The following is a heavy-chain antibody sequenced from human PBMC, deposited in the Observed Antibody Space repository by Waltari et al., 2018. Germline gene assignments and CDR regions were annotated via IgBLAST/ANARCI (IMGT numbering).Heavy chain of an antibody. D-gene: IGHD6-13*01. Sequence: QVQLQESGPGLVKPSETLSLTCTVPGGSISSYYWSWIRQPPGKGLEWIGYIYYSGSTNYNPSLKSRVTISVDTSKNQFSLKLSSVTAADTAVYYCARGSSWPHYYYYYMDVWGKGTTVTVSS. J-gene: IGHJ6*03. CDR2: IYYSGST. CDR1: GGSISSYY. CDR3: ARGSSWPHYYYYYMDV. V-gene: IGHV4-59*01.